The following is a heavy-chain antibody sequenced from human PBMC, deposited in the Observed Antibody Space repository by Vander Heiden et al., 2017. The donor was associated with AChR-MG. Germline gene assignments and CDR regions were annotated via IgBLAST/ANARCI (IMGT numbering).Heavy chain of an antibody. CDR1: GYTFVAHS. CDR2: INTNTGNP. CDR3: ARALSRSMVRGVIIDYDL. Sequence: QVQLVQSGSELKKPGASVKVSCKASGYTFVAHSIHWVRQSPGQGLEWMGWINTNTGNPTYAQGFRGQFVFSLDTSVSTAYLEINSLRTEDSAVYFCARALSRSMVRGVIIDYDLWGQGSVVTVSP. D-gene: IGHD3-10*01. J-gene: IGHJ5*02. V-gene: IGHV7-4-1*02.